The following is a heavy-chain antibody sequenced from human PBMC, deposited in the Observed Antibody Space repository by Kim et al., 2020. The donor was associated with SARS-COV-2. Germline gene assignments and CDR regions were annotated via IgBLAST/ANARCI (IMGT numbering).Heavy chain of an antibody. J-gene: IGHJ5*02. D-gene: IGHD3-10*01. CDR1: GGSISSGGYY. CDR2: IYYSGST. Sequence: SETLSLTCTVSGGSISSGGYYWSWIRQHPGKGLEWIGYIYYSGSTYYNPSLKSRVTISVDTSKNQFSLKLSSVTAADTAVYYCARVHYGPDSNWFDPWGQGTLVTVSS. CDR3: ARVHYGPDSNWFDP. V-gene: IGHV4-31*03.